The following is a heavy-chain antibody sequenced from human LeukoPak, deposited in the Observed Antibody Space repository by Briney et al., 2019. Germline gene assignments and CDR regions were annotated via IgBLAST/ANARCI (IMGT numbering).Heavy chain of an antibody. V-gene: IGHV3-21*01. CDR3: AREPFDSSGYYYFDY. CDR1: GFTFSSYS. J-gene: IGHJ4*02. D-gene: IGHD3-22*01. Sequence: GGSLRLSCAASGFTFSSYSMNWVRQAPGKGLEWVSYISSSSSYIYYADSVKGRFTISRDNAKNSLYLQMNSLRAEDTAVYYCAREPFDSSGYYYFDYWGQGTLVTVSS. CDR2: ISSSSSYI.